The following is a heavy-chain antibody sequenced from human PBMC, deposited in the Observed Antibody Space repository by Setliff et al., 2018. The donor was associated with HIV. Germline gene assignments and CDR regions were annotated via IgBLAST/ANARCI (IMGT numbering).Heavy chain of an antibody. D-gene: IGHD5-18*01. CDR2: IHYSGSP. Sequence: PSETLSLTCAVYGGSFSGYYWNWIRQPPGKGLEWIGYIHYSGSPNYSPSLKSRVTISVDTPKNQFSLKLSSVTAADTAVYYCARAPSLDTATVSRWGYYFDYWGQGTLVTVSS. J-gene: IGHJ4*02. V-gene: IGHV4-34*01. CDR1: GGSFSGYY. CDR3: ARAPSLDTATVSRWGYYFDY.